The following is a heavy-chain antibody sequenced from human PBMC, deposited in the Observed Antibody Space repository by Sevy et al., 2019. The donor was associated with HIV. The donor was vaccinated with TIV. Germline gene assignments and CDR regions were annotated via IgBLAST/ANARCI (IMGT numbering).Heavy chain of an antibody. CDR3: TTDAHDFTNYPSPYYFDQ. V-gene: IGHV3-15*01. Sequence: GGSLRLSCAASGFTLSDAWMSWVRQAPGKGLEWVGRIKSKTDGGPTDYAAPVKGRFTISRHESKNTLYLQMNSLKTEDTAVYYCTTDAHDFTNYPSPYYFDQWGQGTLVTVSS. J-gene: IGHJ4*02. D-gene: IGHD4-4*01. CDR2: IKSKTDGGPT. CDR1: GFTLSDAW.